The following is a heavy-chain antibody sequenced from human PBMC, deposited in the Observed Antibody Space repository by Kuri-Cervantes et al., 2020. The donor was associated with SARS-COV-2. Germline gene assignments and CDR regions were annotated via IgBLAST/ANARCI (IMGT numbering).Heavy chain of an antibody. CDR3: ARVSRSGWHPQES. CDR2: IYTSGST. J-gene: IGHJ5*02. V-gene: IGHV4-4*07. Sequence: SETLSLTCTVSGGSISSYYWSWIRQPAGKGLEWIGRIYTSGSTYYNPSLKSRVTLSVETSKNQFSLRLSSVTAADTAVYYCARVSRSGWHPQESWGQGTLVTVSS. D-gene: IGHD6-19*01. CDR1: GGSISSYY.